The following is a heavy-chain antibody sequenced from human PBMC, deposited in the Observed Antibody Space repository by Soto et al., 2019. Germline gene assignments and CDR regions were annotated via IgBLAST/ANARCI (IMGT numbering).Heavy chain of an antibody. CDR2: INPSGGST. J-gene: IGHJ6*02. D-gene: IGHD4-17*01. CDR3: ARSMTTVVTRALYYYYYGMDV. V-gene: IGHV1-46*01. CDR1: GYTFTSYY. Sequence: SVKVSCKASGYTFTSYYMHWVRQAPGQGLEWMGIINPSGGSTSYAQKFQGRVTMTRDTSTSTVYMELSSLRSEDTAVYYCARSMTTVVTRALYYYYYGMDVWGQGTTVTVSS.